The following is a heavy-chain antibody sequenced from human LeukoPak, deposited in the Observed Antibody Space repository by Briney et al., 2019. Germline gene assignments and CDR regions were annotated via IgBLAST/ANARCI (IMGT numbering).Heavy chain of an antibody. J-gene: IGHJ6*03. CDR1: GYTLTGSY. V-gene: IGHV1-2*02. D-gene: IGHD5-24*01. CDR2: INPNTGGT. CDR3: ASSVGYNKAGYYYYLDF. Sequence: GESLQISCKASGYTLTGSYMHWVRQAPGQGLEWMGWINPNTGGTNYAQKFQGRVTMTWDTSISTAYMELSSLRSDDTAVYYCASSVGYNKAGYYYYLDFWGKGTTVTVSS.